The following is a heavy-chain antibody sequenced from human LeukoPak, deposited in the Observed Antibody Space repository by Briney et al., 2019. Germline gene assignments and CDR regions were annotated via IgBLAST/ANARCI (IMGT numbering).Heavy chain of an antibody. D-gene: IGHD3-10*01. CDR3: ARDGMGGIKAFDM. Sequence: PGGSLRLSCVASGFTFSRFWMSWARQAPGKGLEWVANIKHDGSQKYYVDSAKGRFTISRDNAKNSVYLQMNSLTAEDTAVYYCARDGMGGIKAFDMWGQGTMVTVSS. CDR2: IKHDGSQK. CDR1: GFTFSRFW. V-gene: IGHV3-7*05. J-gene: IGHJ3*02.